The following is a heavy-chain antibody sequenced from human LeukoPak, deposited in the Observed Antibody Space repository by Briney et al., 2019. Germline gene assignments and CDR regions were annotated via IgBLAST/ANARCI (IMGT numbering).Heavy chain of an antibody. V-gene: IGHV4-61*02. J-gene: IGHJ4*02. CDR1: GDSISSGSYY. CDR2: IYSSGRT. Sequence: PSQTLSLTCTVSGDSISSGSYYWSWIRQPAGGGLEWIGRIYSSGRTHYSPSLKSRVAISVDTSKNRFSLRLSSVTAADTAVYYCARAHSGWYLDYFDYWGQGTLVTVSS. CDR3: ARAHSGWYLDYFDY. D-gene: IGHD6-19*01.